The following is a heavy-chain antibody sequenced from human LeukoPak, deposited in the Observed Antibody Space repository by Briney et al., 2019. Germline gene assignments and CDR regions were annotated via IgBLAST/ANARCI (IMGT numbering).Heavy chain of an antibody. D-gene: IGHD2-15*01. CDR1: GGSFSGYY. Sequence: SETLSLTCAVYGGSFSGYYWSWIRQPPGKGLEWIGEINHSGSTNYNPSLKSRVTMSVDTSKHQFSLKLSSVTAADTAVYYCARLPYCSGGSRYFDYWGQGTLVTVSS. J-gene: IGHJ4*02. CDR2: INHSGST. CDR3: ARLPYCSGGSRYFDY. V-gene: IGHV4-34*01.